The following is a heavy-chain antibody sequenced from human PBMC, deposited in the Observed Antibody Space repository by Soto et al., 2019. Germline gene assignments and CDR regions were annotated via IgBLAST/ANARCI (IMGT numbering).Heavy chain of an antibody. Sequence: QLRLQESGPGLVKPSETLSLTCTVSGASLSSSPYFWGWVRQPPGKGLEWIAIISYSGTTYYSPSLESRIAISVDASENPFSLNLSSVTAADTAVYSCARRNFPYYFDYWGQGTLVTVSS. CDR3: ARRNFPYYFDY. J-gene: IGHJ4*02. CDR2: ISYSGTT. V-gene: IGHV4-39*01. CDR1: GASLSSSPYF.